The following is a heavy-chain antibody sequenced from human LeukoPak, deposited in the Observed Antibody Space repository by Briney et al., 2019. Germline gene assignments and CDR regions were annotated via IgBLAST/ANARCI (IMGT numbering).Heavy chain of an antibody. CDR2: IYYSGST. CDR1: GGSISSSSYY. V-gene: IGHV4-39*01. D-gene: IGHD3-22*01. J-gene: IGHJ4*02. CDR3: LILPYYYDSSGYYFDY. Sequence: SETLSLTCTVSGGSISSSSYYWGWIRQPPGKGLEWIGSIYYSGSTYYNPSLKSRVTISLDTPKNQFSLKLSSVTAADTAVYYCLILPYYYDSSGYYFDYWGQGTLATVSS.